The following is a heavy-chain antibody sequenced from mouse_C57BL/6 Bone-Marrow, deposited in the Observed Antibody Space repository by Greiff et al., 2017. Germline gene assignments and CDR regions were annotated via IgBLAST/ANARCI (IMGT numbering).Heavy chain of an antibody. CDR1: GYAFSSSW. Sequence: QVQLKESGPELVKPGASVKISCKASGYAFSSSWMNWVKQRPGKGLEWIGRIYPGDGDTNYNGKLKGQATLTADKSSSTAYMQLSSLTSEDSAVYFCARRIYYYGSSSYFDYWGQGTTLTVSS. D-gene: IGHD1-1*01. V-gene: IGHV1-82*01. CDR3: ARRIYYYGSSSYFDY. J-gene: IGHJ2*01. CDR2: IYPGDGDT.